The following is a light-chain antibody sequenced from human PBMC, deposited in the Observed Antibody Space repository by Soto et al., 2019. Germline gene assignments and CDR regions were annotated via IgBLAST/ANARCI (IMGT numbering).Light chain of an antibody. CDR1: QNLGSGY. V-gene: IGKV3D-20*02. Sequence: EILLTQSPGTLSLSPGDRATLSCRASQNLGSGYLAWYQQKPGQAPRILIYAASSRATGIPDRFSGSGSGTDFSLTISRLEPEDFAVYYCRQRSNWPPTFGGGTKVDIK. CDR3: RQRSNWPPT. J-gene: IGKJ4*01. CDR2: AAS.